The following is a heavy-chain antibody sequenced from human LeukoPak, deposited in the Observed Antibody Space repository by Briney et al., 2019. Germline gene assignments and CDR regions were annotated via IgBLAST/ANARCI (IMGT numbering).Heavy chain of an antibody. Sequence: GGSLRLSCAASGFTFSSYAMSWVRQAPGKGLEWVSAISGSGGSTYYTDSVKGRFTISRDNSKNTLYLQVNSLRAEDTAVYYCAKLYGGTAMVNYYYYGMDVWGQGTTVTVSS. CDR2: ISGSGGST. D-gene: IGHD5-18*01. CDR3: AKLYGGTAMVNYYYYGMDV. CDR1: GFTFSSYA. V-gene: IGHV3-23*01. J-gene: IGHJ6*02.